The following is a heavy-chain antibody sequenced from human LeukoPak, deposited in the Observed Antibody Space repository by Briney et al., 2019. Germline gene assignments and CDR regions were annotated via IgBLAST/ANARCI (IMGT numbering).Heavy chain of an antibody. Sequence: QAGGSLRLSCAASGFTFSNYAMHWVRQAPGKGLDWVAVISYDGNIKIHADSVKGRFTISRDDSTNTLFLQMNSLTAEDTAVYYGARDIVAGSPDYFDYWGQGTLVTVSS. V-gene: IGHV3-30*01. CDR3: ARDIVAGSPDYFDY. D-gene: IGHD6-19*01. J-gene: IGHJ4*02. CDR2: ISYDGNIK. CDR1: GFTFSNYA.